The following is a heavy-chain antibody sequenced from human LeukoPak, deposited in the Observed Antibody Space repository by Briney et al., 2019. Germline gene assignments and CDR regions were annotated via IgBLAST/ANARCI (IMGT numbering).Heavy chain of an antibody. D-gene: IGHD3-10*01. CDR1: GFTFSSYW. Sequence: GGSLRLSCAASGFTFSSYWMHWVRQAPGKGLVWVSRINSDGSSTSYADSVEGRFTISRDNAKNTLYLQMNSLRAEDTAVYYCASSYGSGSYYYYYYGMDVWGKGTTVTVSS. J-gene: IGHJ6*04. V-gene: IGHV3-74*01. CDR2: INSDGSST. CDR3: ASSYGSGSYYYYYYGMDV.